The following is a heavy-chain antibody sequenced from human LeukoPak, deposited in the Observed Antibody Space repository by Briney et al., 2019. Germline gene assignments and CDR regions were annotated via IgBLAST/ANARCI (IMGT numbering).Heavy chain of an antibody. CDR2: IIPILGIA. Sequence: SVKVSCKASGGTFSSYTISWVRQAPGQGLEWMGRIIPILGIANYAQRFQGRVTITADKSTSTAYMELSSLRSEDTAVYYCARDPNYGGNWFDPWGQGTLVTVSS. CDR3: ARDPNYGGNWFDP. V-gene: IGHV1-69*04. J-gene: IGHJ5*02. CDR1: GGTFSSYT. D-gene: IGHD1-7*01.